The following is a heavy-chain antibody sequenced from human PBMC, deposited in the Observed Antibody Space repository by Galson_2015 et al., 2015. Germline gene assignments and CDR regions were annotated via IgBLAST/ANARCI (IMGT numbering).Heavy chain of an antibody. CDR1: GISLSGYW. V-gene: IGHV3-74*01. CDR2: IYSDGSRA. D-gene: IGHD2-15*01. J-gene: IGHJ2*01. CDR3: ARVTSGGYYWYFDL. Sequence: SLRLSCAVSGISLSGYWLHWVRQAPGKGLVWVSRIYSDGSRATYSASVKGRVTISRDNGKNTVELQMNGLRVEDTAVYYCARVTSGGYYWYFDLWGCGTLVTVSS.